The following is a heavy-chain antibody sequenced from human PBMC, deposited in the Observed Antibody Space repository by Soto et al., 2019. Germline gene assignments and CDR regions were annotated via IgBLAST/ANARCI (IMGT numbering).Heavy chain of an antibody. D-gene: IGHD2-21*02. Sequence: QEHLVQSGAEVKKTGSSVKVSCKASGGTFSRSSISWVRQAPGQGLEWMGGIIPIFDAVHYAQKFQGRVTFTADESTSQAYMELSSLRYDDTAVYFCARAHCGGDCKRSYYYYGLEVWGQGTTVTVSS. CDR2: IIPIFDAV. V-gene: IGHV1-69*01. J-gene: IGHJ6*02. CDR3: ARAHCGGDCKRSYYYYGLEV. CDR1: GGTFSRSS.